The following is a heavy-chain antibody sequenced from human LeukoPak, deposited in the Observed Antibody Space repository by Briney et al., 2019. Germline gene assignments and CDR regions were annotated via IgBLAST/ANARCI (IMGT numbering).Heavy chain of an antibody. Sequence: SETLSLTCTVSGGSISSYYWSWIRQPPGKGLEWIGYIYYSGSTNYNPSLKSRVTISVDTSKNQFSLKLSSVTAADTAVYYCARAIRPYGGNSGHFDYWGQGTLVTVSS. CDR1: GGSISSYY. J-gene: IGHJ4*02. CDR3: ARAIRPYGGNSGHFDY. V-gene: IGHV4-59*01. D-gene: IGHD4-23*01. CDR2: IYYSGST.